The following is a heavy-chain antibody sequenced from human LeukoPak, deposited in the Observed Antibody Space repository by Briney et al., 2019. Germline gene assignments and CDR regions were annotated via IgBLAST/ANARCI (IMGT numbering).Heavy chain of an antibody. CDR3: AREGLAGNLPTPDYYYYYYMDV. CDR1: GVTFSSYE. D-gene: IGHD1-1*01. Sequence: PGGSLRLSCAASGVTFSSYEMNWVRQAPGKGLEWVSYISSSGSTIYYADSVKGRFTISRDNAKNSLYLQMNSLRAEDTAVYYCAREGLAGNLPTPDYYYYYYMDVWGKGTTVTISS. V-gene: IGHV3-48*03. J-gene: IGHJ6*03. CDR2: ISSSGSTI.